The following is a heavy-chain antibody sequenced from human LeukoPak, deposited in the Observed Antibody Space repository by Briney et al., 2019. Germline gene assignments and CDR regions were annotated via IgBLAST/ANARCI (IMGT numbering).Heavy chain of an antibody. J-gene: IGHJ5*02. Sequence: SETLSLTCAVYGGSFSGYYWSWIRQPPGKGLEWIGEINHSGSTNYNPSLKSRVTISVDTSKNQFSLKLSSVTAADTAVYYCARSYYYDSSGYYQGRWFDPWGQGTLVTASS. V-gene: IGHV4-34*01. CDR2: INHSGST. D-gene: IGHD3-22*01. CDR3: ARSYYYDSSGYYQGRWFDP. CDR1: GGSFSGYY.